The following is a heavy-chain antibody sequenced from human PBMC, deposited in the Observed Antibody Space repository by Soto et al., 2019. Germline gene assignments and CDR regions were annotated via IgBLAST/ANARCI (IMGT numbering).Heavy chain of an antibody. V-gene: IGHV1-18*01. CDR1: GYTFTSYG. CDR3: ARDLLDQESCSSWYINWFDP. CDR2: ISAYNGNT. J-gene: IGHJ5*02. D-gene: IGHD6-13*01. Sequence: ASVKVSCKASGYTFTSYGISWVRQAPGQGLEWMGWISAYNGNTNYAQKLQGRVTMTTDTSTSTAYMELRSLRSDDTAVYYCARDLLDQESCSSWYINWFDPWGQGTLVTVSS.